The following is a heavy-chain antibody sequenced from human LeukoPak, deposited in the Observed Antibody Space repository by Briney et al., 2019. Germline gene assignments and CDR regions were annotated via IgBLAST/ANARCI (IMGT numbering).Heavy chain of an antibody. CDR2: FYTSGST. CDR1: GGSISSFY. J-gene: IGHJ3*02. D-gene: IGHD6-13*01. V-gene: IGHV4-4*09. CDR3: AGGAASGGLSPFDI. Sequence: PSETLSLICAVSGGSISSFYWSWIRQSPGKGLEWIAYFYTSGSTNYNPSLKSRVTISGDTSKNQFSLQLSSVTAADTAVYYCAGGAASGGLSPFDIWGQGTMVTVSS.